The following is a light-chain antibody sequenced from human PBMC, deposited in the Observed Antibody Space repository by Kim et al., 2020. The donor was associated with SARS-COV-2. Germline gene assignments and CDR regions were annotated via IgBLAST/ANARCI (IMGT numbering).Light chain of an antibody. CDR3: QQRRYT. CDR1: QSVSSN. J-gene: IGKJ2*01. V-gene: IGKV3-15*01. CDR2: GAS. Sequence: EIVMTQSPATLSVSPGERATLSCRASQSVSSNLAWYQQKAGQAPRLLIYGASTRATGIPARFSGSGSGTEFTLTISSLQSEDFAVYYYQQRRYTFGQGTKLEI.